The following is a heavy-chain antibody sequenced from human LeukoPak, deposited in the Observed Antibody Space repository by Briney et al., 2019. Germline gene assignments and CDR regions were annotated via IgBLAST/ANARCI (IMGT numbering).Heavy chain of an antibody. CDR2: IYYSGST. Sequence: SXTLSLTCTVSRGSISSYYWSWIRQPPGKGMEWIGYIYYSGSTNYNPSLKSRVTISVDTSKNQFSLKLRSVTAADTAVYYCAGIDYGDYVQHWGQGTLVTVSS. V-gene: IGHV4-59*01. CDR1: RGSISSYY. J-gene: IGHJ1*01. D-gene: IGHD4-17*01. CDR3: AGIDYGDYVQH.